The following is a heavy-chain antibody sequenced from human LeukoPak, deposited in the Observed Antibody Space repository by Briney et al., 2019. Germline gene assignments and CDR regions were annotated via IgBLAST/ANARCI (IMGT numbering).Heavy chain of an antibody. V-gene: IGHV1-46*01. J-gene: IGHJ6*03. Sequence: ASVKVSCKASGYTFTSHYMHWVRQAPGQGLEWMGIINPSGGSTSYAQKFQGRVTMTRDTSTSTVYMELSSLRSEDTAVYYCARDRRLVAVALPYYMDVWGKGTTVTVSS. CDR1: GYTFTSHY. CDR3: ARDRRLVAVALPYYMDV. CDR2: INPSGGST. D-gene: IGHD6-19*01.